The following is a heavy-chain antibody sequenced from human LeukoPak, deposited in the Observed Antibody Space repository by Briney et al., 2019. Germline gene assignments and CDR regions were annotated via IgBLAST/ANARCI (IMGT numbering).Heavy chain of an antibody. Sequence: GGSLRLSCAASGFTFSSYSMSWVRQAPGKGLEWVSAISGSGGSTYYADSVKGRFTISRDNSTNTLYMQMNSLRAEDTAVYYCAKDNYDFWSGYYSDYGMDVWGQGTTVTVSS. V-gene: IGHV3-23*01. D-gene: IGHD3-3*01. J-gene: IGHJ6*02. CDR2: ISGSGGST. CDR3: AKDNYDFWSGYYSDYGMDV. CDR1: GFTFSSYS.